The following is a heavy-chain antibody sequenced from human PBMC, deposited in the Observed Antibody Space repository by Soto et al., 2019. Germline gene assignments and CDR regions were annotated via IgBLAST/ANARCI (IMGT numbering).Heavy chain of an antibody. V-gene: IGHV4-30-4*01. J-gene: IGHJ4*02. CDR1: GGSISSGDYY. D-gene: IGHD3-3*01. CDR3: ARGPLYLEWLLVFDY. Sequence: SETLSLTCTVSGGSISSGDYYWSWIRQPPGKGLEWIGYIYYSGSTYYNPSLKSRVTISVDTSKNQFSLKLSSVTAADTAVYYCARGPLYLEWLLVFDYWGQGTLVTVSS. CDR2: IYYSGST.